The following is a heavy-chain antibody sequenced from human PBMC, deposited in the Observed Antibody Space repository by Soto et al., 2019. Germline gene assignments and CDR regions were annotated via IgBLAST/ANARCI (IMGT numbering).Heavy chain of an antibody. CDR2: IYWDDDE. Sequence: GSGPTLVNPTQTLTLTCTFSGLSLSTSEVGVGWIRQPPGKALEWLALIYWDDDERYSPSLKSRLTITKDTSTNQVVLTMTNMEPVDTATYYCAHRRHDILTGSLGGMDVWGQGTTVTVSS. J-gene: IGHJ6*02. CDR3: AHRRHDILTGSLGGMDV. V-gene: IGHV2-5*02. CDR1: GLSLSTSEVG. D-gene: IGHD3-9*01.